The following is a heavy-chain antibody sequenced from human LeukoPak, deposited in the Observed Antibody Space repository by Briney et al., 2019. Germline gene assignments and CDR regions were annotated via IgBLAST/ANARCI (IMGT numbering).Heavy chain of an antibody. CDR3: AREAGTDCGGDCYSGY. J-gene: IGHJ4*02. V-gene: IGHV3-21*01. CDR2: ISSSSSYI. CDR1: GFTFSSYS. D-gene: IGHD2-21*02. Sequence: GGSLRLSCGASGFTFSSYSMNWVRQAPGKGPEWVSSISSSSSYIYYADSVKGRFTVSRDNAKNSLYLQMNSLRAEDTAVYYCAREAGTDCGGDCYSGYWGQGTLVTVSS.